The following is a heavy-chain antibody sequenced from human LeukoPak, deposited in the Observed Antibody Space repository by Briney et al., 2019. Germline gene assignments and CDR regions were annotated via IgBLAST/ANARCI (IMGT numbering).Heavy chain of an antibody. V-gene: IGHV3-30*02. J-gene: IGHJ4*02. CDR2: IRYDGSNK. D-gene: IGHD3-3*01. CDR1: GFTFSSYG. CDR3: AKDPRTYYDFWSGYHRWYFDY. Sequence: PGGSLRPSCAASGFTFSSYGMHWVRQAPGKGLEWVAFIRYDGSNKYYADSVKGRFTISRDNSKNTLYLQMNSLRAEDTAVYYCAKDPRTYYDFWSGYHRWYFDYWGQGTLVTVSS.